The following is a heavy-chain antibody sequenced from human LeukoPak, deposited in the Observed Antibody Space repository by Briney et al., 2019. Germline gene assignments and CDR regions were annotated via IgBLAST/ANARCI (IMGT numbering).Heavy chain of an antibody. J-gene: IGHJ5*02. CDR2: FNPDNGGT. V-gene: IGHV1-2*02. Sequence: ASVKVSCKASGYAFTDYYVHWVRQAPGQGLEWMGWFNPDNGGTNSVQKFQGRVTMTGDTSMRTVYMALTRLRSDDTAVYYCARNHVAIQWFGEGGFDPWGQGTLVTVSS. CDR1: GYAFTDYY. CDR3: ARNHVAIQWFGEGGFDP. D-gene: IGHD3-10*01.